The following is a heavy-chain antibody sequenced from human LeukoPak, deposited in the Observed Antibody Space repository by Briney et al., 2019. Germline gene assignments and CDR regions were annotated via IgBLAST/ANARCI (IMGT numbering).Heavy chain of an antibody. J-gene: IGHJ3*02. CDR2: ISYDGSNK. CDR1: GFTVSSYG. CDR3: ARDNGQWLVRNAFDI. V-gene: IGHV3-30*03. D-gene: IGHD6-19*01. Sequence: GGSLTLSCAASGFTVSSYGMHWVRQAPGTGLEWVAVISYDGSNKYYADSVKSRFTISRDNSKNTLYLQMNSLRVEDTAVYYCARDNGQWLVRNAFDIWGQGTMVTVSS.